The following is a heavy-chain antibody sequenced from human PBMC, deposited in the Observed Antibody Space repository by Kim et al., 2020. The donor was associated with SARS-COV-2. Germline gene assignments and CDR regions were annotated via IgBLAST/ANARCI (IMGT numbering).Heavy chain of an antibody. D-gene: IGHD6-19*01. CDR2: IKQDGSEK. CDR1: GFTFSSYW. V-gene: IGHV3-7*01. CDR3: ARDGSGWILFDFDY. Sequence: GGSLRLSCEASGFTFSSYWMSWVRQAPGKGLEWVANIKQDGSEKYYVDSVKGRFTISRDNAKNSLYLQMNSLRAKDTAVYYCARDGSGWILFDFDYWGQGTLVTVSS. J-gene: IGHJ4*02.